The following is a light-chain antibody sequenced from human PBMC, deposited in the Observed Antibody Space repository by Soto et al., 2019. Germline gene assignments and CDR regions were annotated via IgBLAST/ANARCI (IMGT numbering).Light chain of an antibody. Sequence: EIVMTQSPFTLSVSPGERATLSCRASQRVYSNLAWYQQRPGQAPRLLIYGASTRATGVPARFSGRGSGTEFTLTISSLQSEDFAVYYCQQYTNWPPNTFGQGTRLEI. CDR1: QRVYSN. V-gene: IGKV3-15*01. CDR2: GAS. J-gene: IGKJ5*01. CDR3: QQYTNWPPNT.